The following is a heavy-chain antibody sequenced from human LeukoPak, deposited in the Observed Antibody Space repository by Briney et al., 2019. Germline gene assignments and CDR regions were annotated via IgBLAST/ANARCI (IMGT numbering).Heavy chain of an antibody. J-gene: IGHJ4*02. CDR1: GGSLSSYY. CDR3: ARGAGWWPY. CDR2: IYYTGNT. D-gene: IGHD2-15*01. Sequence: SETLSLTCTVSGGSLSSYYWSWIRQPPGKGLEWIGFIYYTGNTNYNPSLKSRVSISVDTSKNQFSLKLSSMTAADTAVYYCARGAGWWPYWGQGNMVTVSA. V-gene: IGHV4-59*01.